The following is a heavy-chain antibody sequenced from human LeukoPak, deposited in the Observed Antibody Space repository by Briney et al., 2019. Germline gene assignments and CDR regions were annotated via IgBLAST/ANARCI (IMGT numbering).Heavy chain of an antibody. D-gene: IGHD1-26*01. V-gene: IGHV3-30*03. CDR3: ARYGGSASFDY. CDR2: ISYDGSNK. Sequence: GGSLRVSCTASGFTFSNYCMHWVRQAPGKGLEWVAVISYDGSNKYYADSVKGRFTISRDNSKNTLYLQMNSLRAEDTAVYYCARYGGSASFDYWGQGTLVTVSS. CDR1: GFTFSNYC. J-gene: IGHJ4*02.